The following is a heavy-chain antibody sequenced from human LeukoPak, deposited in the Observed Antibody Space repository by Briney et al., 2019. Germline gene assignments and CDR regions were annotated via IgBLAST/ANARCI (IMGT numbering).Heavy chain of an antibody. Sequence: SETLSLTCTVSGGSISSYYWSWIRQPAGKGLEWIGRIYTSGSTNYNPSLKSRVTMSVDTSKNQFSLKLSSVTAADTAVYYCARELEAPYYDILTGQEYGMDVWGQGTTVTVSS. V-gene: IGHV4-4*07. D-gene: IGHD3-9*01. CDR2: IYTSGST. CDR1: GGSISSYY. J-gene: IGHJ6*02. CDR3: ARELEAPYYDILTGQEYGMDV.